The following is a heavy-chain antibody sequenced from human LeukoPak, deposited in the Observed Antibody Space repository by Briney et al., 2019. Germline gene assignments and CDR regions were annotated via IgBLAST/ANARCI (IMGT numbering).Heavy chain of an antibody. CDR1: GYTFTSYD. V-gene: IGHV1-8*01. CDR2: MNPNSGNT. J-gene: IGHJ6*02. D-gene: IGHD5-12*01. Sequence: ASVKVSCKASGYTFTSYDINWVRQATGQGLEWMGWMNPNSGNTGYVQKFQGRVTMTRNTSISTAYMELSSLRSEDTAVYYYARDIVATKYYYYYYGMDVWGQGTTVTVSS. CDR3: ARDIVATKYYYYYYGMDV.